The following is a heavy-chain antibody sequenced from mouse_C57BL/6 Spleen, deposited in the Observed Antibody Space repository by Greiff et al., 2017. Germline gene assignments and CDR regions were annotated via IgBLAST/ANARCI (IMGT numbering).Heavy chain of an antibody. CDR2: ISYDGSN. CDR3: AREPYFDY. CDR1: GYSITSGYY. Sequence: EESGPGLVKPSQSLSLTCSVTGYSITSGYYWNWIRQFPGNKLEWMGYISYDGSNNYNPSLKNRISITRDTSKNQFFLKLNSVTTGDTATYYCAREPYFDYWGQGTTLTVSS. J-gene: IGHJ2*01. V-gene: IGHV3-6*01.